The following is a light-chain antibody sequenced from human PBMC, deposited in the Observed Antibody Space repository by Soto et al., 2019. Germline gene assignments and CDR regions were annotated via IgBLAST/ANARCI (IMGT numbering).Light chain of an antibody. Sequence: EIVLTQPPGALSLYPGERATLSCRASQSVSSSYLAWYQQKPGQAPRLLIYGASSRATGIPDRFSGSGSGTDFTLTISRLEPEDFAVYYCQQYGSSRTFGQGTRWIS. CDR2: GAS. CDR1: QSVSSSY. V-gene: IGKV3-20*01. J-gene: IGKJ1*01. CDR3: QQYGSSRT.